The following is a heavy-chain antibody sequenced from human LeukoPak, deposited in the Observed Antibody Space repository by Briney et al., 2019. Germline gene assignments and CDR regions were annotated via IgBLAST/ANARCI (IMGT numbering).Heavy chain of an antibody. J-gene: IGHJ4*02. Sequence: ETLSLTCAVYGGSFSGYYWSWVRQAPGKGLEWVSAISGSGGSTYYADSVKGRFTISRDNSKNTLYLQMNSLRAEDTAVYYCAKDLRYFDWSAPLGYWGQGTLVTVSS. CDR1: GGSFSGYY. CDR2: ISGSGGST. CDR3: AKDLRYFDWSAPLGY. V-gene: IGHV3-23*01. D-gene: IGHD3-9*01.